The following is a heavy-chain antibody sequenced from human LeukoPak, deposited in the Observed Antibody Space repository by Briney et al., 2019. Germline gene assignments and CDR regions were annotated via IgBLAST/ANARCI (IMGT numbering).Heavy chain of an antibody. CDR3: AKVGGSSWRNAFDI. D-gene: IGHD6-13*01. Sequence: GGSRRLSCAASGFTFSSNTMSWVRQAPGKGLEWVSDISGSGGSTYYADSVKGRFTISRDNSKNMLYLQMNSLRAEDTAVYYCAKVGGSSWRNAFDIWGQGTMVTVSS. J-gene: IGHJ3*02. CDR2: ISGSGGST. CDR1: GFTFSSNT. V-gene: IGHV3-23*01.